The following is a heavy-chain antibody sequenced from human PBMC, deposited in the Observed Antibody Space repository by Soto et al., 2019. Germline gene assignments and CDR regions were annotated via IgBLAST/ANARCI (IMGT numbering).Heavy chain of an antibody. CDR3: ARLHDYDFWIADFDS. CDR2: IDHIGRT. D-gene: IGHD3-3*01. J-gene: IGHJ4*02. Sequence: QVHLQESGPGLVKPSGTLSLTCVVSRGSISSNNWWSWVRLPPGKGLEWMGEIDHIGRTRYNPALESRVTMSVDKPKKQFSLRLTSVTAADTAVYYCARLHDYDFWIADFDSWGQGTLVTVSS. CDR1: RGSISSNNW. V-gene: IGHV4-4*02.